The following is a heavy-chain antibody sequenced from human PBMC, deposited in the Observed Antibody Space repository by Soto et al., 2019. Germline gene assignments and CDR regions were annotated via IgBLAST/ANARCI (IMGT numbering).Heavy chain of an antibody. D-gene: IGHD3-10*01. Sequence: GESLKISCKGSVFTFTSYWIAWVRQMPGKGPEWMGVVFPGDSDTRYSPSFQGRVIISADKSTSTAYLQWSSLKASDSAIYYCARQGEGFYQRQIDFWGQGTLVKVSS. CDR1: VFTFTSYW. CDR2: VFPGDSDT. V-gene: IGHV5-51*01. J-gene: IGHJ4*02. CDR3: ARQGEGFYQRQIDF.